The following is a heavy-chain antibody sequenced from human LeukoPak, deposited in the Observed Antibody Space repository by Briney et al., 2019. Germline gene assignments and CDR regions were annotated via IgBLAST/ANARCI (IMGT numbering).Heavy chain of an antibody. D-gene: IGHD3-10*01. J-gene: IGHJ5*02. CDR3: VSGTQYNWFDP. V-gene: IGHV4-39*01. Sequence: SETLSLTCTVSGGSIRISNFYWGWIRQPPGKGLEWIGNIYYSGTTYYNPSLKSRVTISVDTSKNQFSLKLTSVTAADTAVYFCVSGTQYNWFDPWGQGTLVTVSS. CDR1: GGSIRISNFY. CDR2: IYYSGTT.